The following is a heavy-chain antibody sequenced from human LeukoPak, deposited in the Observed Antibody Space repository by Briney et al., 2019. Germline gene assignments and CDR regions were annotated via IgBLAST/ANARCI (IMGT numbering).Heavy chain of an antibody. CDR2: INHSGST. V-gene: IGHV4-34*01. Sequence: SETLSLTCAVYGGSFSGYYWSWIRQPPGKGLEWIVEINHSGSTNYNPSLKSRVTISVDTSKNQFSLKLSSVTAADTAVYYCASSEGYGSGSYYLLGWGQGTLVTVSS. CDR3: ASSEGYGSGSYYLLG. D-gene: IGHD3-10*01. CDR1: GGSFSGYY. J-gene: IGHJ4*02.